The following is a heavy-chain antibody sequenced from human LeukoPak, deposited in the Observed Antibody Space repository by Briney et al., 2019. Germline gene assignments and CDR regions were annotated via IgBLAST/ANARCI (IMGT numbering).Heavy chain of an antibody. Sequence: ASVKVSCKASGCTFTSYGISWVRQAPGQGLEWMGWISAYNGNTDYAQKLQGRVTMTTDTSTSTAYMELRSLRSDDTAVYYCARAYGRSSTSWKFDYWSQGTLVTVSS. D-gene: IGHD2-2*01. J-gene: IGHJ4*02. V-gene: IGHV1-18*04. CDR2: ISAYNGNT. CDR3: ARAYGRSSTSWKFDY. CDR1: GCTFTSYG.